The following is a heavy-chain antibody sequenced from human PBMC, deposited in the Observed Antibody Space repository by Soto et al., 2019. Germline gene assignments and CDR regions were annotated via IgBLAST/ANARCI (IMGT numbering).Heavy chain of an antibody. CDR1: GFFFSSYT. CDR3: ATAREQQWVRLPFDY. Sequence: EVQLLESGGGLVQPGGSLRLSCVGAGFFFSSYTMTWVLQAPGKGLEWVSSFSATSENTYYADSVRGRFTISRDNSKNQLFLQMNSLTAEDTAMYYCATAREQQWVRLPFDYWGQGILVIVSS. V-gene: IGHV3-23*01. D-gene: IGHD6-19*01. J-gene: IGHJ4*02. CDR2: FSATSENT.